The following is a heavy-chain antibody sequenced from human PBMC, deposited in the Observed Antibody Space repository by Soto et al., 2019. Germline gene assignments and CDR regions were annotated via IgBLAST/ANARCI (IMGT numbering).Heavy chain of an antibody. CDR3: ARPNGYSSSWFRTNRFDP. CDR1: VGSMNNYY. V-gene: IGHV4-59*08. Sequence: PSETLSLTCSVSVGSMNNYYWSWVRQPPGKGLEYIGYIYYSGSTNYNSSLKSRVTISLDTSKNQFSLKLSSVTAADTAVYYCARPNGYSSSWFRTNRFDPWGQGTLVTVSS. J-gene: IGHJ5*02. CDR2: IYYSGST. D-gene: IGHD6-13*01.